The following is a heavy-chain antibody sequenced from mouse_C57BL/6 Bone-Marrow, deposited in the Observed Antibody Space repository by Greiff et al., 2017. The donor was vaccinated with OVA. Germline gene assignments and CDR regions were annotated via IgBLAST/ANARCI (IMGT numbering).Heavy chain of an antibody. CDR2: IYPGDGDT. CDR3: ARNYGSSCDY. CDR1: GYAFSSSW. D-gene: IGHD1-1*01. J-gene: IGHJ2*01. V-gene: IGHV1-82*01. Sequence: QVQLQQSGPELVKPGASVKISCKASGYAFSSSWMNWVKQRPGKGLEWSGRIYPGDGDTNYNGKFKGKATLTADKSSSTAYMQLSSLTSEDSAVYFCARNYGSSCDYWGQGTTLTVSS.